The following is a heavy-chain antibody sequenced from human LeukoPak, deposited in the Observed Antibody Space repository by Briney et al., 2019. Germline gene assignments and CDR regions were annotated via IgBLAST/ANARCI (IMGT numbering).Heavy chain of an antibody. Sequence: QPGGSLRLSFAASGFTVSSSYMSWVRQAPGKGLEWVSVIYSGGSTYYADSVKGRFTISRDNSKNTLYLQMNSLRAEDTAVYYCARGYSRFYWGQGTLVTVSS. CDR2: IYSGGST. D-gene: IGHD6-13*01. CDR1: GFTVSSSY. J-gene: IGHJ4*02. V-gene: IGHV3-53*01. CDR3: ARGYSRFY.